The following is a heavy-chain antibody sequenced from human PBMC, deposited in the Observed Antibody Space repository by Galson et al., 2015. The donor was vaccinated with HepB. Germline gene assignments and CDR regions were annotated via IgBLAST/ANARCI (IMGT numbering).Heavy chain of an antibody. J-gene: IGHJ4*02. Sequence: SLRLPGPASGFTFSTYSMNGFRQDPGKGLGGVSFISSSSSYTYYADSGKATFTITRDNAKNWQYQKMKSLRAEDTDVYYCARVWDNVDTAMIIDDWGQGTMVTVSS. D-gene: IGHD5-18*01. CDR1: GFTFSTYS. V-gene: IGHV3-21*01. CDR3: ARVWDNVDTAMIIDD. CDR2: ISSSSSYT.